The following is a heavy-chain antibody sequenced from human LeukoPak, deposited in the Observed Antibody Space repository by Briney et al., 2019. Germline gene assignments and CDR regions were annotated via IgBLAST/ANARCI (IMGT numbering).Heavy chain of an antibody. CDR2: IYTSGST. CDR1: GGSISSGSYY. CDR3: ARVSQPLNWFDP. V-gene: IGHV4-61*02. Sequence: TLSLTWTVSGGSISSGSYYWSWIRQPAGKGLEWIGRIYTSGSTNYNPSLKSRVTISVGTSKNQFSLKLSSVTAADTAVYYCARVSQPLNWFDPWGQGTLVTVSS. J-gene: IGHJ5*02.